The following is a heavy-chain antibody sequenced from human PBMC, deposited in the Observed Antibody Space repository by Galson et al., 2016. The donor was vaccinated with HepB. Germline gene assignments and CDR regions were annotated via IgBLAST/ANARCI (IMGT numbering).Heavy chain of an antibody. J-gene: IGHJ4*02. D-gene: IGHD2-8*01. V-gene: IGHV1-69*13. CDR3: ARDGLMINAFDY. CDR1: GDTFSSYV. Sequence: SVKVSCKASGDTFSSYVISWVRQAPGQGLEWMGGIVPLVGPPNYAQNFRGRVTISADESTSTAYMELSSLRSEDTAVYYCARDGLMINAFDYWAREPWSPSPQ. CDR2: IVPLVGPP.